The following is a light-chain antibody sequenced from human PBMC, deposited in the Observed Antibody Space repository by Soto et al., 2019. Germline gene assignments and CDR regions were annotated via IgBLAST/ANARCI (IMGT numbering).Light chain of an antibody. Sequence: EVVMTQSPATLSLSPGERATLSCRASQSVSNNYLAWYQQKPGQAPRLLIYGASNRATGIPDRFSGSGSGTDFTLTISRLEPEDFAVYYCQQYGSSPVTFGQGTKVDIK. CDR1: QSVSNNY. J-gene: IGKJ1*01. V-gene: IGKV3-20*01. CDR2: GAS. CDR3: QQYGSSPVT.